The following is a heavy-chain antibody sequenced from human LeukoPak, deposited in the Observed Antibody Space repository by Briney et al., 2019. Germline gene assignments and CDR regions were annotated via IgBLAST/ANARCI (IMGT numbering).Heavy chain of an antibody. J-gene: IGHJ4*02. D-gene: IGHD3-3*01. CDR3: ARVDTIFGVVIPTFDY. CDR2: ISSSSSYI. V-gene: IGHV3-21*01. CDR1: GFTFSSYS. Sequence: KPGGSLRLSCAASGFTFSSYSMNWVRQAPGKGLEWVSSISSSSSYIYYADSVKGRFTISRDNAKNSLYLRMNSLRAEDTAVYYCARVDTIFGVVIPTFDYWGQGTLVTVSS.